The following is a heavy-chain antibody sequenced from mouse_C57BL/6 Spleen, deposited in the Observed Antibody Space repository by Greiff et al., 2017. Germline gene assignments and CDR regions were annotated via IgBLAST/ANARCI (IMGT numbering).Heavy chain of an antibody. D-gene: IGHD2-4*01. CDR1: GYSITSGYY. Sequence: EVQLQESGPGLVKPSQSLSLTCSVTGYSITSGYYWNWIRQFPGNKLEWMGYISYDGSNNYNPSLKNRISITRDTSKNQFFLKLNSVTTEDTATYYCARERLRRDAMDYWGQGTSVTVSS. J-gene: IGHJ4*01. CDR2: ISYDGSN. CDR3: ARERLRRDAMDY. V-gene: IGHV3-6*01.